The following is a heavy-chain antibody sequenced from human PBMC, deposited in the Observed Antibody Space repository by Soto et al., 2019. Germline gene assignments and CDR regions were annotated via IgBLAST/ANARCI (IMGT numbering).Heavy chain of an antibody. D-gene: IGHD5-12*01. V-gene: IGHV3-30*03. J-gene: IGHJ4*02. CDR3: ARSYSGYAQFYFDY. Sequence: GGSLRLSCAASGFTFSSYGMHWVRQAPGKGLEWVAVITYDGDDENYADSVKGRFTISRDNSKKTLFLQMNSLRAEDTAVYYCARSYSGYAQFYFDYWGQGTLVTVSS. CDR2: ITYDGDDE. CDR1: GFTFSSYG.